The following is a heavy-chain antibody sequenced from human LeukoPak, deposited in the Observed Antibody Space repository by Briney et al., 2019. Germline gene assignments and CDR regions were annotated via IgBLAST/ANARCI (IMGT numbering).Heavy chain of an antibody. Sequence: GGSLRLSCAASGFTFSSYAMSWVRQAPGKGLEWVSVIYSGGSTYYADSVKGRFTISRDNSKNTLYLQMNSLRAEDTAVYYCARDFRSYDSSGYLFWGQGTLVTVSS. CDR1: GFTFSSYA. CDR2: IYSGGST. CDR3: ARDFRSYDSSGYLF. D-gene: IGHD3-22*01. J-gene: IGHJ4*02. V-gene: IGHV3-53*01.